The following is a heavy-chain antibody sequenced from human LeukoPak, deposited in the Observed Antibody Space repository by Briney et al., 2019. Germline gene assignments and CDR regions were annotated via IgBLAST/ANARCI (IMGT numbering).Heavy chain of an antibody. CDR3: TTDLGVTMIVVVDY. CDR1: GFTFSNAW. CDR2: IKSKTDGGTT. J-gene: IGHJ4*02. D-gene: IGHD3-22*01. V-gene: IGHV3-15*01. Sequence: GGSLRLSCAASGFTFSNAWMSWVRQAPGKGLEWVGRIKSKTDGGTTDYAAPVKGRFTISRDDSKNTLYLQMNSLKTEDTAVYYCTTDLGVTMIVVVDYWGQGTLVTVSS.